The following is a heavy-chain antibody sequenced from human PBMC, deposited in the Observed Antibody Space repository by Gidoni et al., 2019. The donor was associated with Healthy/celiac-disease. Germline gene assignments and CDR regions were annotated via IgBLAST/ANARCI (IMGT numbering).Heavy chain of an antibody. Sequence: QVQLVQSGAEVKKPGASVKVPCKVPGYTLTELSMHWVRQAPGKGLEWMGGFAPEDGETIYAQKFQGRVTMTEDTSTDTAYMELSSLRSKDTAVYYCATDITVAGKIYFDYWGQGTLVTVSS. CDR3: ATDITVAGKIYFDY. D-gene: IGHD6-19*01. CDR2: FAPEDGET. V-gene: IGHV1-24*01. J-gene: IGHJ4*02. CDR1: GYTLTELS.